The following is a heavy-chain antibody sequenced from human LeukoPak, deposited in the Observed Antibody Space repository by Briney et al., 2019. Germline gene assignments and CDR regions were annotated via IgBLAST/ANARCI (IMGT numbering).Heavy chain of an antibody. D-gene: IGHD2-21*02. CDR1: GYSISSGYY. V-gene: IGHV4-38-2*02. J-gene: IGHJ3*02. CDR2: IYHSGST. Sequence: SETLSLTCTVSGYSISSGYYWGWIRQPPGKGLEWIGSIYHSGSTYYNPSLKSRVTISVDTSKNQFSLKLSSVTAADTAVYYCAGASAYCGGDCLHGAFDIWGQGTMVTVSS. CDR3: AGASAYCGGDCLHGAFDI.